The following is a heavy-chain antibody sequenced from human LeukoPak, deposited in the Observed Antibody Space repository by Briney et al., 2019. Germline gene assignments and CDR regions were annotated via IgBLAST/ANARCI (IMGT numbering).Heavy chain of an antibody. J-gene: IGHJ6*02. V-gene: IGHV4-59*08. D-gene: IGHD3-10*01. CDR3: ARHPTGSGRTNGVDV. CDR2: IYHSGST. Sequence: SETLSLTCTVSGGSMSSYYWSWTRQPPGKGLEWIGYIYHSGSTNYNPSLNSRVTISVDTSKNHFSLNLSSVTAADTAVYYCARHPTGSGRTNGVDVWGQGTTVTVSS. CDR1: GGSMSSYY.